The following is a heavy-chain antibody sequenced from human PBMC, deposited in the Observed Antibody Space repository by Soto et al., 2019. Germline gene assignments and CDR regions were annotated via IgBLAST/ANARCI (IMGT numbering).Heavy chain of an antibody. J-gene: IGHJ4*02. D-gene: IGHD4-17*01. Sequence: EVQLVESGGGLVQPGRSLRLSCVASGFTADDYAMHWVRQAPGKGLEWVSGISSNSDTIDYADSVKGRFTISSDNAKNSLFLQMNSLRPEDTALYYGAKDMKWGGMTTIHYFDSWGQGTLVTVSS. V-gene: IGHV3-9*02. CDR2: ISSNSDTI. CDR1: GFTADDYA. CDR3: AKDMKWGGMTTIHYFDS.